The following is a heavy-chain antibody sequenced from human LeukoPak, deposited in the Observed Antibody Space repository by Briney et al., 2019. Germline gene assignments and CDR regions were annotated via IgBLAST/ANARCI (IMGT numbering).Heavy chain of an antibody. CDR3: ARGPSYSSGWYYYYYMDV. CDR1: GFTFSNYG. Sequence: PGGSLRLSCAASGFTFSNYGMNWVRQAPGKGLEWVSGIRGSGENTYYADSVKGRFTISRDNAKNSLYLQMNSLRAEDTAVYYCARGPSYSSGWYYYYYMDVWGKGTTVTVSS. D-gene: IGHD6-19*01. J-gene: IGHJ6*03. V-gene: IGHV3-21*01. CDR2: IRGSGENT.